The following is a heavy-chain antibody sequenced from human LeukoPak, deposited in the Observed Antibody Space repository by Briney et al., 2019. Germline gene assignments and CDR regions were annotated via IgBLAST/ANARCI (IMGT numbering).Heavy chain of an antibody. J-gene: IGHJ5*02. CDR1: GGSISSSSYY. D-gene: IGHD6-13*01. V-gene: IGHV4-39*01. CDR3: ARSSPRGYSSSWYVYPKTYNWFDP. Sequence: KSSETLSLTCTVSGGSISSSSYYWGWIRQPPGKGLEWIGSIYYSGSTYYNPSLKSRVTISVDTSKNQFSLKLSSVTAADTAVYYCARSSPRGYSSSWYVYPKTYNWFDPWGQGTLVTVSS. CDR2: IYYSGST.